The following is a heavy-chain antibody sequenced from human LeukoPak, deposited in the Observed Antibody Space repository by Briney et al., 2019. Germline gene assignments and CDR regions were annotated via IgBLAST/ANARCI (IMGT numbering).Heavy chain of an antibody. J-gene: IGHJ3*02. CDR2: IYYSGST. CDR3: ARDLCSSTSCYGWYAFDI. V-gene: IGHV4-59*01. D-gene: IGHD2-2*01. Sequence: PSETLSLTCAVYGGSFSGYHWSWIRQPPGKGLEWIGYIYYSGSTNYNPSLKSRVTISVDTSKNQFSLKLSSVTAADTAVYYCARDLCSSTSCYGWYAFDIWGQGTMVTVSS. CDR1: GGSFSGYH.